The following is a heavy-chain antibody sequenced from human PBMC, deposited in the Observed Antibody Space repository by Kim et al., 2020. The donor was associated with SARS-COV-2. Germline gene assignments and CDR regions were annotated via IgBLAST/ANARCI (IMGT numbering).Heavy chain of an antibody. D-gene: IGHD1-20*01. CDR3: ASPSVFDSYYGMDV. Sequence: NPPLTSRVTISVDSSNNQFSLKLSSVTAADTAVYYCASPSVFDSYYGMDVWGQGTTVTVSS. J-gene: IGHJ6*02. V-gene: IGHV4-34*01.